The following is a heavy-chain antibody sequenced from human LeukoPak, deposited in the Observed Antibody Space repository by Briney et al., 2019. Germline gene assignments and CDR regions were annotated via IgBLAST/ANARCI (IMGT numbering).Heavy chain of an antibody. CDR1: GFSFNTYS. Sequence: GGSLRLSCAASGFSFNTYSMNWLRQAPGKGLEWVSYISPGSNTIYYADSVKGRFTISRDNAKNSLYLQMNSLRDEDTAVYYCASDSYSPEYFQHWGQGTLVTVSS. CDR2: ISPGSNTI. CDR3: ASDSYSPEYFQH. J-gene: IGHJ1*01. D-gene: IGHD2-15*01. V-gene: IGHV3-48*02.